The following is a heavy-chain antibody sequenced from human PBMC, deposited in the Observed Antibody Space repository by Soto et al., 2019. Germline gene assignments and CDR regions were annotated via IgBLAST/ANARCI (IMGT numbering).Heavy chain of an antibody. CDR1: GGSISGYY. J-gene: IGHJ4*02. D-gene: IGHD6-6*01. CDR2: LYYSGST. V-gene: IGHV4-31*02. CDR3: ARLRGGGVGAPIDS. Sequence: SETLSLTCTVSGGSISGYYWSWIRQHPGTGLEWIGYLYYSGSTYYNPSLKSRVTISVDTSKNQFSLKLSSVTAADTALYYCARLRGGGVGAPIDSGGQGTLVTVSS.